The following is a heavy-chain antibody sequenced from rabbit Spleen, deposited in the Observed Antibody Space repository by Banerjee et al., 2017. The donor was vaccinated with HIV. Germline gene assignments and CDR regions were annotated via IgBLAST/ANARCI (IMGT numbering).Heavy chain of an antibody. CDR2: IVNSKGNT. D-gene: IGHD4-2*01. Sequence: QEQLVESGGGLVQPEGSLTLTCKASGFYFGSCCVCWFRQAPGKGPEWSACIVNSKGNTYYASWVNGRFTISRSTRLARVTLQITGLTAADTATYFCARRHLGINLWGPGTLVTVS. V-gene: IGHV1S47*01. J-gene: IGHJ4*01. CDR1: GFYFGSCC. CDR3: ARRHLGINL.